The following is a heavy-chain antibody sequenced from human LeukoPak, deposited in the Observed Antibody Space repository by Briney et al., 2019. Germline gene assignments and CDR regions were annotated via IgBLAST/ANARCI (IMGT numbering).Heavy chain of an antibody. J-gene: IGHJ4*02. D-gene: IGHD3-3*01. CDR1: GGSVSGYY. Sequence: SETLSLTCAVYGGSVSGYYWSWIRQPPGKGLEWIGEISHRGRTHYNPSLKGRVTMSVDTSKNQFALEVDSVTAADTAVYYCARIPLYFLEPFDYWGQGTLVTVSS. CDR2: ISHRGRT. V-gene: IGHV4-34*01. CDR3: ARIPLYFLEPFDY.